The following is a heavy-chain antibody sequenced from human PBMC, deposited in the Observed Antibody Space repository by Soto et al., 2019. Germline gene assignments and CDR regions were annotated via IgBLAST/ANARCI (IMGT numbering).Heavy chain of an antibody. CDR3: ATLKGGSYPNFDY. CDR2: FDPEDGET. V-gene: IGHV1-24*01. J-gene: IGHJ4*02. CDR1: GYTLTELS. D-gene: IGHD1-26*01. Sequence: QVQLVQSGAEVKKPGASVKVSCKVSGYTLTELSMHWVRQAPGKGLEWMGGFDPEDGETIYAQKFQGRVTXTXDXXTDTAYMELSSLRSEDTAVYYCATLKGGSYPNFDYWGQGTLVTVSS.